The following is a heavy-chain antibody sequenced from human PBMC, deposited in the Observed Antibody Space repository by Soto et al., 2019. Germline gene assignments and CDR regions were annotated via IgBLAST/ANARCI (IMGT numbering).Heavy chain of an antibody. CDR3: ANPFYYDSSGEEFDY. CDR2: ISYDGSNK. J-gene: IGHJ4*02. D-gene: IGHD3-22*01. Sequence: GGSLRLSCAASGFTFSSYGMHWVRQAPGKGLEWVAVISYDGSNKYYADSVKGRFTISRDNSKNTLYLRMNSLRAEDTAVYYCANPFYYDSSGEEFDYWGQGTLVTVSS. V-gene: IGHV3-30*18. CDR1: GFTFSSYG.